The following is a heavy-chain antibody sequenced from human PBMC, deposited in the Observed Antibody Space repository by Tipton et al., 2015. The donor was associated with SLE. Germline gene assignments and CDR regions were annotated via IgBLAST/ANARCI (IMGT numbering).Heavy chain of an antibody. D-gene: IGHD6-25*01. Sequence: SLRLSCAASGFTLSTYSMDWVRQAPGKGLEWVAAISGSDGSTYYADSVKGRFTISRDNAKNSLYLQMNSLRAEDTAVYYCARDKAADYWGQGTLVTVSS. CDR2: ISGSDGST. V-gene: IGHV3-23*01. J-gene: IGHJ4*02. CDR3: ARDKAADY. CDR1: GFTLSTYS.